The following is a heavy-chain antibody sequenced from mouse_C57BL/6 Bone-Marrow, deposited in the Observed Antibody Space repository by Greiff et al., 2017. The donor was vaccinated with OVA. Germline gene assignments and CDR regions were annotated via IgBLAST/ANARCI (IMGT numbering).Heavy chain of an antibody. J-gene: IGHJ1*03. V-gene: IGHV1-64*01. CDR3: ASGGFYYSNYVGWYFYV. CDR2: IHPNSGST. D-gene: IGHD2-5*01. Sequence: QVQLQQPGAELVKPGASVKLSCKTSGYTFTSYWMHWVKQRPGQGLEWIGMIHPNSGSTNYNEKFKSKATLTVDKSSSTAYMLLSSLTSEYSAVYYCASGGFYYSNYVGWYFYVWGTGTTVTVSS. CDR1: GYTFTSYW.